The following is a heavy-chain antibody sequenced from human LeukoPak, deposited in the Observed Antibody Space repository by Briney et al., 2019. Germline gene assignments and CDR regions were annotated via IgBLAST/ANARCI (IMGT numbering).Heavy chain of an antibody. CDR3: ARESNYYDSSGYLGSTHFDY. CDR2: MNPNSGNT. J-gene: IGHJ4*02. D-gene: IGHD3-22*01. Sequence: GASVKVSCKASGYTFTSYDINWVRRATGQGLEWMGWMNPNSGNTGYAQKFQGRVTITRNTSISTAYMELSSLRSEDTAVYYCARESNYYDSSGYLGSTHFDYWGQGTLVTVSA. V-gene: IGHV1-8*03. CDR1: GYTFTSYD.